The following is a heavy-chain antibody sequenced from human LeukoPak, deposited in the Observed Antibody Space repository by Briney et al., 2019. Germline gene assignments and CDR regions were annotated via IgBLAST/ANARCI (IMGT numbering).Heavy chain of an antibody. CDR1: GGSISSYY. V-gene: IGHV4-4*07. CDR2: IYTSGST. J-gene: IGHJ4*02. CDR3: ARHRGNDFFLN. Sequence: SETLSITCTVSGGSISSYYWSWIRQPAGKGLEWIGRIYTSGSTNYNPPLKSRVTISVDRSKNQFSLKLSSVTAADTAVYYCARHRGNDFFLNWGQGTLVSVSS. D-gene: IGHD3-3*01.